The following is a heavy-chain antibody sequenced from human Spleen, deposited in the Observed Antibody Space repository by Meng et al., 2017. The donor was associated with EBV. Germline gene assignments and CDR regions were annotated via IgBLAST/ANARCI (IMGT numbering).Heavy chain of an antibody. CDR2: INTETGSP. J-gene: IGHJ4*02. V-gene: IGHV7-4-1*02. Sequence: QVQLVQSGSELKEPGASVKVSCKASGYTFTSVGVNWVRQAPGQGLEWMGWINTETGSPMYAQDFTGRFVFSLDTSVNTAYLQINSLRAEDTAVYYCARNVGGGSYYFYWGQGTPVTVSS. CDR1: GYTFTSVG. D-gene: IGHD1-26*01. CDR3: ARNVGGGSYYFY.